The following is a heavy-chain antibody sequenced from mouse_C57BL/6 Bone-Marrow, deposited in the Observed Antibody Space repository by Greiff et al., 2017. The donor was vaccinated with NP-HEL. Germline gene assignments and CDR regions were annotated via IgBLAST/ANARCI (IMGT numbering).Heavy chain of an antibody. CDR2: IRNTANGSTT. J-gene: IGHJ4*01. CDR3: ARYRIYYDYDRGMDY. V-gene: IGHV7-3*01. Sequence: EVQGVESGGGLVQPGGSLSLSCAASGFTFTAYYMSWVRQPPGQALEWLGFIRNTANGSTTESRASLKGRFTISRDHSQSILYLQMNALRAEDSATYYCARYRIYYDYDRGMDYWGQGTSVTVSS. D-gene: IGHD2-4*01. CDR1: GFTFTAYY.